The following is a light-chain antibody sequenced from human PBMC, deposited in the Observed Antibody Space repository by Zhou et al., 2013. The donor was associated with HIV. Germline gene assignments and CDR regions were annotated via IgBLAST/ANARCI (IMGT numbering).Light chain of an antibody. CDR2: KAS. Sequence: DIEMTQSPSTLSASVGDRVTIACRASQAINFWLAWYQQRSGQAPQLLISKASILESGAPSRFRGSGFGAMYTLTIDDVQPEDSATYYCQQYNTSPITFGQGTRLEI. V-gene: IGKV1-5*03. CDR3: QQYNTSPIT. J-gene: IGKJ5*01. CDR1: QAINFW.